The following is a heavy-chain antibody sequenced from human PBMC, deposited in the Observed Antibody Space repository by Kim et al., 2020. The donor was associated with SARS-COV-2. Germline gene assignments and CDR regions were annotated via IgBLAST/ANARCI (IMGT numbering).Heavy chain of an antibody. D-gene: IGHD5-18*01. Sequence: GGSLRLSCAASGFSVRTSYMTWVRQAPGKGLEWVSVIYVGDITNYADSVEGRFTISRDSSKNTMFLQKSSLRVEDTAVYYCATDNFHGYWSCGQGPLVT. CDR2: IYVGDIT. CDR3: ATDNFHGYWS. V-gene: IGHV3-66*01. J-gene: IGHJ5*02. CDR1: GFSVRTSY.